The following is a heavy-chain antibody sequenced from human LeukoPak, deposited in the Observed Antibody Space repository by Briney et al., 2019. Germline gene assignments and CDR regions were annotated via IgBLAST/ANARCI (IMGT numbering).Heavy chain of an antibody. J-gene: IGHJ3*02. CDR2: IYYSGST. Sequence: SETLSLTCTVSGGSISSYYWSWIRQPPGKGLEWIGYIYYSGSTNYNPSLKSRVTISVDTSKNQFSLKLSSVTAADTAVYYCARATRVLLWFRENHAFDIWGQGTMVTVSS. CDR3: ARATRVLLWFRENHAFDI. CDR1: GGSISSYY. V-gene: IGHV4-59*01. D-gene: IGHD3-10*01.